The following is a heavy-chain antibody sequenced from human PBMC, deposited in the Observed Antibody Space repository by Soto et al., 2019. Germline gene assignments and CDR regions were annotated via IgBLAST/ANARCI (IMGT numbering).Heavy chain of an antibody. J-gene: IGHJ4*02. Sequence: EMQLVESGGGLVQPGRSLRLSCTASGFTFDEYAMVWVRQAPGKGLEWVSTISWNSASIDYADSVKGRFTISRDNAKNSLYLQMNSLRAEDTALYYCAKADRVFWSGPEYWGQGTLVIVSS. CDR1: GFTFDEYA. V-gene: IGHV3-9*01. CDR3: AKADRVFWSGPEY. CDR2: ISWNSASI. D-gene: IGHD3-3*01.